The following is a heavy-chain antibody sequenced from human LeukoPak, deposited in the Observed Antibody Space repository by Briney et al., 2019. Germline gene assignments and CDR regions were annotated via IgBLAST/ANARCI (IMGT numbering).Heavy chain of an antibody. V-gene: IGHV3-49*03. CDR3: TSDRVLYSSTWSTTFDY. D-gene: IGHD6-13*01. Sequence: PGRSLRLSCTASGFTFGDYAMSWFRQAPGKGLEWVGFIRSKAYGGTTEYAASVKGRFTISRDDSKSTAYLQMNSLKTEDTAVYYCTSDRVLYSSTWSTTFDYWGQGTLVTVSS. CDR2: IRSKAYGGTT. CDR1: GFTFGDYA. J-gene: IGHJ4*02.